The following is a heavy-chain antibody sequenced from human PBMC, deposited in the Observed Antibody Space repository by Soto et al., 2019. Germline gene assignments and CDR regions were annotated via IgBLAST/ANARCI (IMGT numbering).Heavy chain of an antibody. J-gene: IGHJ4*02. Sequence: GASVKVSCKVSGYTLITYGISWVRQAPGQGLEWMGWINTYNGATNYAQNLQGRVTMTTDTSTNTAYMDLRSLRSDDTAVYYCARYCSGGSCHKGVPDYWGQGTLVTVS. D-gene: IGHD2-15*01. CDR1: GYTLITYG. CDR2: INTYNGAT. CDR3: ARYCSGGSCHKGVPDY. V-gene: IGHV1-18*01.